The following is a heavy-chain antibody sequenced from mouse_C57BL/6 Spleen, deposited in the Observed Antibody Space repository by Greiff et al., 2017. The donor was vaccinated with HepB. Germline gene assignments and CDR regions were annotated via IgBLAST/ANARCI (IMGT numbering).Heavy chain of an antibody. V-gene: IGHV5-17*01. Sequence: EVQLVESGGGLVKPGGSLKLSCAASGFTFSDYGMHWVRQAPEKGLEWVAYISSCSSTIYYADTVKGRFTISRDNAKNTLFLQMTSLRSEDTAMYYGARERGTRGAWLAYWGQGTLVTVSA. CDR3: ARERGTRGAWLAY. CDR1: GFTFSDYG. CDR2: ISSCSSTI. D-gene: IGHD3-3*01. J-gene: IGHJ3*01.